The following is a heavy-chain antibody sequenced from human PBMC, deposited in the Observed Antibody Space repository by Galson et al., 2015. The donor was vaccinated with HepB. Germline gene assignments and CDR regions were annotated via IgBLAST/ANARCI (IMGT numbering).Heavy chain of an antibody. D-gene: IGHD2-2*01. CDR1: GFTFDDYT. CDR2: ISWDGGST. CDR3: AKDGHESSTIEPDYYYYYYMDV. V-gene: IGHV3-43*01. Sequence: SLRLSCAASGFTFDDYTMHWVRQAPGKGLEWVSLISWDGGSTYYADSVKGRFTISRDNSKNSLYLQMNSLRTEDTALYYCAKDGHESSTIEPDYYYYYYMDVWGKGTTVTVSS. J-gene: IGHJ6*03.